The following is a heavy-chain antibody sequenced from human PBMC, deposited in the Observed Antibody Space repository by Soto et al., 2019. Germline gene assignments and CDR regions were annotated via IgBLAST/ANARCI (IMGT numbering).Heavy chain of an antibody. V-gene: IGHV3-7*01. D-gene: IGHD5-18*01. J-gene: IGHJ4*02. Sequence: EAQLVESGGGLVQPGGSLRLSCVASGFTFRNYWMSWLRQAPGKGLEWVANTNQDGRERYSVDSVKGRFTSSRDNAKNSMHLQMNSLRAEDTAVYYCARDGSGYSTDWGQGTLVTVSS. CDR3: ARDGSGYSTD. CDR1: GFTFRNYW. CDR2: TNQDGRER.